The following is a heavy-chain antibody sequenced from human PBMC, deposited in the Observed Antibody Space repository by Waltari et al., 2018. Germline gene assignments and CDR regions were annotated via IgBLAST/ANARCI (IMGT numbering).Heavy chain of an antibody. CDR1: GFTFSSYA. Sequence: EVQLLESGGGLVQPGGSLRLSCAASGFTFSSYAMSWVRQAPGEWLEWVSVIYSGGSTYYADSVKGRFTISRYNSKNTLYLQMNSLRAEDTAVYYCAKSKAWQQLDYWGQGTLVTVSS. CDR2: IYSGGST. CDR3: AKSKAWQQLDY. D-gene: IGHD6-13*01. J-gene: IGHJ4*02. V-gene: IGHV3-23*03.